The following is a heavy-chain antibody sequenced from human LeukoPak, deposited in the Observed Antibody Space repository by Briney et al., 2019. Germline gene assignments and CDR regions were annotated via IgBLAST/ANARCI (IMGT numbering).Heavy chain of an antibody. J-gene: IGHJ4*02. CDR1: GGSISSGDYY. Sequence: SETLSLTCTVSGGSISSGDYYWSWIRQPPGKGLEWIGYIYNSGSTSYNPSLKSRVTISVDTSKNQFSLRLNSVTAADTAVYYCATLVGYCSAVSCNDFWGQGTLVTVSS. V-gene: IGHV4-61*08. D-gene: IGHD2-15*01. CDR3: ATLVGYCSAVSCNDF. CDR2: IYNSGST.